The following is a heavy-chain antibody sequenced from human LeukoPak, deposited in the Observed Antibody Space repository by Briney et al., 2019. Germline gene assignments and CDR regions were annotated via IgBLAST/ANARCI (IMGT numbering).Heavy chain of an antibody. CDR2: IYTSGST. CDR3: ARGGHSSSWYGGDDAFDI. Sequence: PSETLSLTCSVSGGSISGYYWSWIRQPAGKGLEWIGRIYTSGSTNYNPSLKSRVTISVDTSKNQFSLKLSSVTAADTAVYYCARGGHSSSWYGGDDAFDIWGQGTMVTVSS. CDR1: GGSISGYY. J-gene: IGHJ3*02. V-gene: IGHV4-4*07. D-gene: IGHD6-13*01.